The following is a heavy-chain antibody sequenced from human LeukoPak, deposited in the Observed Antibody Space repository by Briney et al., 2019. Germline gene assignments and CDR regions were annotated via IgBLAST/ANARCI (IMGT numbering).Heavy chain of an antibody. V-gene: IGHV5-51*01. CDR2: IYPGDSDT. D-gene: IGHD1-26*01. CDR3: ARLGGATKAHDAFDI. CDR1: GYGFTSYW. J-gene: IGHJ3*02. Sequence: GESLKISCKGSGYGFTSYWIGWVRQMPGKGLEWMGIIYPGDSDTRYSPSFQGQVTISADKSISTAYLQWSSLKASDTAMYYCARLGGATKAHDAFDIWGQGTMVTVSS.